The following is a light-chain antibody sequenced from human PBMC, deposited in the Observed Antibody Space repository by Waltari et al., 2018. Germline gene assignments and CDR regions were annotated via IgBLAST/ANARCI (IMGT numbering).Light chain of an antibody. CDR3: NSRDSSGNHLRV. V-gene: IGLV3-19*01. CDR2: GKN. CDR1: SLRSYY. Sequence: SSELTRDPAVSVALGQTVRITCQGDSLRSYYASWYQQKPGQAPVLVIYGKNNRPSGNPDRFSGSSSGNTASLTITGAQAEDEADYYCNSRDSSGNHLRVFGGGTKLTVL. J-gene: IGLJ3*02.